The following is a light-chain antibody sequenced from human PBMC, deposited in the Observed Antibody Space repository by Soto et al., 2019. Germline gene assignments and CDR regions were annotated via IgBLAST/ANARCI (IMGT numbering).Light chain of an antibody. CDR3: QAWDRRTVV. CDR1: KLGDKY. Sequence: SYELTQPPSVSVSPGQTASITCSGDKLGDKYACWYQQKPGQSPVLVIYQDSKRPSGIPERFSGSNSGNTAPLTISGTQAMDEADYYCQAWDRRTVVFGGGTKVTVL. J-gene: IGLJ2*01. V-gene: IGLV3-1*01. CDR2: QDS.